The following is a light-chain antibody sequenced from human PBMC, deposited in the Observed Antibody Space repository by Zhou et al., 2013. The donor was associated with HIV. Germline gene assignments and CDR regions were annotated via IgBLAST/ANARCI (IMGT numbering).Light chain of an antibody. CDR3: QQSYSTLCS. J-gene: IGKJ2*04. CDR2: LTS. Sequence: EIVMTQSPISLPVTPGEPASISCRSSQSLLYRDGYTYLDWYLQKPGQSPQLLIYLTSNRASGVPERFSGSGSGTDFTLTISSLQPEDFATYYCQQSYSTLCSFGQGTKLEIK. CDR1: QSLLYRDGYTY. V-gene: IGKV2-28*01.